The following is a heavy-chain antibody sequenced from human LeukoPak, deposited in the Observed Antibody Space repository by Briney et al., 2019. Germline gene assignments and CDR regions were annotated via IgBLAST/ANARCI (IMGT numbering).Heavy chain of an antibody. Sequence: GGSLRLSCAASGFAFGSSYMSWVRQTPGEGLEWVANIKQDGNERHYVDSAKGRFTISRDNAKNLLYLQMNSLTAEDTGVYYCARDPRGSEYSHFAYWGQGTLVTVSS. CDR1: GFAFGSSY. V-gene: IGHV3-7*01. D-gene: IGHD2/OR15-2a*01. CDR2: IKQDGNER. J-gene: IGHJ4*02. CDR3: ARDPRGSEYSHFAY.